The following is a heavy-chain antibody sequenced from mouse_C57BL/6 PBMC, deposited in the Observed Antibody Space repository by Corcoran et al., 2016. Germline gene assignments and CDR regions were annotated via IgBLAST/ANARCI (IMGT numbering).Heavy chain of an antibody. Sequence: QIQLVQSGPELKKPGETVKISCKASGDTFTTYGMSWVKQAPGKGLKWMGWINTYSGVPTYADDFKGRFAFSLETSASTAYLQINNLKNEDTATYFCARGGLYWYFDVWGTGTTVTVSS. D-gene: IGHD3-1*01. CDR3: ARGGLYWYFDV. J-gene: IGHJ1*03. CDR1: GDTFTTYG. V-gene: IGHV9-3*01. CDR2: INTYSGVP.